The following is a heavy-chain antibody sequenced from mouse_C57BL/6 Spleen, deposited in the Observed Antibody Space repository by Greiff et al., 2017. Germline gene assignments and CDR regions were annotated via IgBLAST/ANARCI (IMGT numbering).Heavy chain of an antibody. Sequence: VQLKESGPELVKPGASVKISCKASGYSFTDYNMNWVKQSNGKSLEWIGVINPNYGTTRYNQKFKGKATLTVDQSASTAYMQLNSLTSEDSAVYYCAIHYYGSSYWYFDVWGTGTTVTVSS. D-gene: IGHD1-1*01. CDR1: GYSFTDYN. J-gene: IGHJ1*03. CDR3: AIHYYGSSYWYFDV. V-gene: IGHV1-39*01. CDR2: INPNYGTT.